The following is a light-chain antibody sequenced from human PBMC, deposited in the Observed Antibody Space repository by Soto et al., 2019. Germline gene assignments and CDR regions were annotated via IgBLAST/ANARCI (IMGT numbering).Light chain of an antibody. CDR1: QSVSNY. J-gene: IGKJ1*01. V-gene: IGKV3-11*01. CDR2: DAS. CDR3: LQYGSAPRA. Sequence: EIVLTQSPATLSLSPGERATVSCRASQSVSNYLAWYQQKPGQAPRLLMYDASNRATGIPARFSGSGSGTDFTLTISRLEPEDFAVYYCLQYGSAPRAFGQGTKV.